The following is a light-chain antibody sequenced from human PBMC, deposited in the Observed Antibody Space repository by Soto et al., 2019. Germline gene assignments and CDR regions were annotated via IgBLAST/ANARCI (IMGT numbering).Light chain of an antibody. J-gene: IGLJ3*02. CDR3: QSYDSSLRGHWV. CDR2: DNI. CDR1: SSNIGSGDD. Sequence: QSVLTQPPSVSGAPGQRVTISCTGSSSNIGSGDDVHWYQQLPGTAPKLLIYDNINRPSGVPDRFSGCRSGTSASLAITGLQAEDEADYYCQSYDSSLRGHWVFGGGTKLTVL. V-gene: IGLV1-40*01.